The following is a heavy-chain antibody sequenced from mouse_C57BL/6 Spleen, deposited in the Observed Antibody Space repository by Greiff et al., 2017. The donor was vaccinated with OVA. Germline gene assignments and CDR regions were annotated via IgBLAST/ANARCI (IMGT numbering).Heavy chain of an antibody. V-gene: IGHV1-55*01. CDR2: IYPGSGST. D-gene: IGHD2-5*01. Sequence: QVQLQQPGAELVKPGASVKMSCKASGYTFTSYWITWVKQRPGQGLEWIGDIYPGSGSTNYNEKFKSKATLTVDTSSSTAYMQLSSLTSEDSAVYYCARDYSNYLSWFAYWGQGTLVTVSA. J-gene: IGHJ3*01. CDR1: GYTFTSYW. CDR3: ARDYSNYLSWFAY.